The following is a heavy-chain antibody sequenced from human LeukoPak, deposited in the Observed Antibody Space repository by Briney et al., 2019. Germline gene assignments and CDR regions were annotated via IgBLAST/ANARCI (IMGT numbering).Heavy chain of an antibody. CDR2: IYHSGST. CDR3: AKVGVDIVVVVAAPLGY. V-gene: IGHV4-30-2*01. D-gene: IGHD2-15*01. CDR1: GGSISSGGYY. J-gene: IGHJ4*02. Sequence: SQTLSLTCTVSGGSISSGGYYWSWIRQPPGKGLEWIGYIYHSGSTYYNPSLKSRVTISVDRSKNQFSLKLSSVTAADTAVYYCAKVGVDIVVVVAAPLGYWGQGTLVTVSS.